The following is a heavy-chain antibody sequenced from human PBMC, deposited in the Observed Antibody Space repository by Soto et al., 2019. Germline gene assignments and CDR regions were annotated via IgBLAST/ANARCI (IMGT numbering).Heavy chain of an antibody. Sequence: QVQLVQSGAEVKKSGSSVNVSCKASGVTFSSYTISWVRQAPGQGLEWMGGIIPIFAPANYAQKFQGRVTITADESTSTAYMELSRLRFEDTAVYYCAGTSWNYYYGMDVWGQGTTVTVSS. V-gene: IGHV1-69*01. J-gene: IGHJ6*02. CDR3: AGTSWNYYYGMDV. CDR2: IIPIFAPA. CDR1: GVTFSSYT. D-gene: IGHD6-13*01.